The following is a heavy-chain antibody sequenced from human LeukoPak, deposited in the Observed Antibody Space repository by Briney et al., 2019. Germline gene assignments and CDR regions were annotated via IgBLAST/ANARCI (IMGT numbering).Heavy chain of an antibody. Sequence: SETLSLTCTVSGGSISSYYWSWIRQPPGKGLEWIGHIYYSGSTNYNPSLKSRVTISVDTSKNQFSLKLSSVTAADTAVYYCARVRDYGDYGHNWFDPWGQGTLVTVSS. J-gene: IGHJ5*02. CDR1: GGSISSYY. CDR3: ARVRDYGDYGHNWFDP. V-gene: IGHV4-59*01. CDR2: IYYSGST. D-gene: IGHD4-17*01.